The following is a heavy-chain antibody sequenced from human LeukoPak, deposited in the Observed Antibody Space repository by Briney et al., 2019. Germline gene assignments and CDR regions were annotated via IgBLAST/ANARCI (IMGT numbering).Heavy chain of an antibody. V-gene: IGHV3-23*01. Sequence: GGSLRLSCAASGFTFSSYAMSWVLQAPGKGLEWVSAISGSGGSTYYADSVKGRFTISRDNSKNTLYLQMNSLRAEDTAVYYCAKDRDGDLYAFDIWGQGTMVTVSS. CDR1: GFTFSSYA. J-gene: IGHJ3*02. CDR2: ISGSGGST. D-gene: IGHD4-17*01. CDR3: AKDRDGDLYAFDI.